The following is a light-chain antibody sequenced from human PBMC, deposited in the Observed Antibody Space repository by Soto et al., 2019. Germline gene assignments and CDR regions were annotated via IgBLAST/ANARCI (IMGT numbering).Light chain of an antibody. V-gene: IGKV4-1*01. CDR3: QQYYTAPRT. J-gene: IGKJ1*01. CDR1: QSVLYSSNNKNY. CDR2: WAS. Sequence: EIVMTQSPDSLAVSLGERATINCKSSQSVLYSSNNKNYLAWYQQKPGQPPKVLIYWASTRESGVPDRFSGSGSGTDFTLTSSSLQAEDVAVYYCQQYYTAPRTFGQGTKVEIK.